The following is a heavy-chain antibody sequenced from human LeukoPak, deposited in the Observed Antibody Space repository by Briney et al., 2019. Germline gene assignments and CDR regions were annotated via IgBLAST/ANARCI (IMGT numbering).Heavy chain of an antibody. CDR3: ARGGIAVAGISY. CDR1: GYTFTGYA. D-gene: IGHD6-19*01. J-gene: IGHJ4*02. Sequence: GASVKVSCKASGYTFTGYAIHWVRQAPGQRLEWMGWINAGNGNTKYSQKFQGRVTITRDTSASTAYMELSSLRSEDTAVYYCARGGIAVAGISYWGQGTLVTVSS. V-gene: IGHV1-3*01. CDR2: INAGNGNT.